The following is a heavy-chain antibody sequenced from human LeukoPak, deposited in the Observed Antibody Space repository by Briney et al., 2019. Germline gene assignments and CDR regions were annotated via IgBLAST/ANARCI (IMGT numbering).Heavy chain of an antibody. J-gene: IGHJ3*02. Sequence: PGGSLRLSCAASGFTFSSYEMNWVRQAPGKGLEWVSYISSGGSTIYYADSVKGRFTISRDNAKNSLYLQMNSLRAEDTAVYYCARDCGGGSCYGPYDAFDIWGQGTMVTVSS. CDR3: ARDCGGGSCYGPYDAFDI. CDR2: ISSGGSTI. CDR1: GFTFSSYE. D-gene: IGHD2-15*01. V-gene: IGHV3-48*03.